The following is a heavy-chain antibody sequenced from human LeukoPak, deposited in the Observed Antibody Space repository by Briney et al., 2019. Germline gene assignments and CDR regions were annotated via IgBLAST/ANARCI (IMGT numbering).Heavy chain of an antibody. V-gene: IGHV1-69*05. CDR1: GGTFSSYA. CDR3: ARGRRFSSSWYENAFDI. CDR2: IIPIFGTA. J-gene: IGHJ3*02. Sequence: GASVKVSCKASGGTFSSYAISWVRQAPGQGLEWMGGIIPIFGTANYAQKFQGRVTITTDESTGTAYMELSSLRSEDTAVYYCARGRRFSSSWYENAFDIWGQGTMVTVSS. D-gene: IGHD6-13*01.